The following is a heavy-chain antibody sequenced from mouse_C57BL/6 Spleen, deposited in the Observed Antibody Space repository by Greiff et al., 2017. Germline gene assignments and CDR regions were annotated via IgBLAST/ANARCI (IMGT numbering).Heavy chain of an antibody. D-gene: IGHD1-1*01. CDR1: GYTFTSYW. Sequence: VKLMESGTELVKPGASVKLSCKASGYTFTSYWMHWVKQRPGQGLEWIGNINPSNGGTNYNEKFKSKATLTVDKSSSTAYMQLSSLTSEDSAVYYGAINDGSSPAWLAYWGQGTLVTVSA. J-gene: IGHJ3*01. CDR2: INPSNGGT. CDR3: AINDGSSPAWLAY. V-gene: IGHV1-53*01.